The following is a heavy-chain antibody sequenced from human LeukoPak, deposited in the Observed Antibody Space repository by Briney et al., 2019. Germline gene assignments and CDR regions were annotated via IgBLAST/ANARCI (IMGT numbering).Heavy chain of an antibody. D-gene: IGHD1-1*01. J-gene: IGHJ4*02. CDR1: GFTFSSYG. CDR3: AKSRDWTYAPFDY. V-gene: IGHV3-30*18. CDR2: ISYDGSNK. Sequence: GGSLRLSCAASGFTFSSYGMHWVRQAPGKGLEWVAVISYDGSNKYYADSVKGRFTISRDNSKNTLYLQMNSLGAEDTAVYYCAKSRDWTYAPFDYWGQGTLVTVSS.